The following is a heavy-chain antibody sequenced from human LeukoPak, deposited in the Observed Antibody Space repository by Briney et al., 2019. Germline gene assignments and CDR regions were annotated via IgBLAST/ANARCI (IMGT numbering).Heavy chain of an antibody. Sequence: PSETLSLTCAVYGGSFSGYYWSWIRQPPGKGLEWIGEINHSGSTNYNPSLKSRVTISVDTSKNQFSLKLSSLTAADTAVYYCARSNPYYYYYGMDVWGQGTTVTVSS. V-gene: IGHV4-34*01. CDR1: GGSFSGYY. CDR3: ARSNPYYYYYGMDV. D-gene: IGHD2-8*01. CDR2: INHSGST. J-gene: IGHJ6*02.